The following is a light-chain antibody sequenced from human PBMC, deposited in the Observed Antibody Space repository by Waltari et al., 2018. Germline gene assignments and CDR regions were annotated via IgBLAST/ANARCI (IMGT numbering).Light chain of an antibody. CDR3: CSYAGLGIYV. V-gene: IGLV2-23*02. J-gene: IGLJ1*01. CDR2: EVT. CDR1: SSDFGNFNL. Sequence: QPGLTPPASVSGSPGQSITISCTGTSSDFGNFNLVSWYQQYPGKAPKLMVFEVTRRSSGVSDRFSVSKSGNAASLTFYGRQSEYEADYYCCSYAGLGIYVFGTGTKVTVL.